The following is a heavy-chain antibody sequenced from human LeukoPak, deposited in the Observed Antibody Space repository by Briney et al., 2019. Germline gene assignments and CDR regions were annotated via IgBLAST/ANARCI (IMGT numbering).Heavy chain of an antibody. Sequence: SETLSLTCTVSGGPISSSSYYWGWIRQPPGKGLEWIGSIYYSGSTYYNPSLKSRVTISVDTSKNQFSLKLSSVTAADTAVYYCARQGYGSQAAFDIWGQGTMVTVSS. J-gene: IGHJ3*02. V-gene: IGHV4-39*01. CDR2: IYYSGST. CDR3: ARQGYGSQAAFDI. D-gene: IGHD1-26*01. CDR1: GGPISSSSYY.